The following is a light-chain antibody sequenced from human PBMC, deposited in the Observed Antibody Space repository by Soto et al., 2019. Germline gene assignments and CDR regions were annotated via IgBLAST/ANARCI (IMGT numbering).Light chain of an antibody. Sequence: DILMTQSPATLSSSPGEKATLTCRASQGVSSYLVWYQQKPGKVPTLLIYSASTLQSGVPSRFSGSGSGTAFTLTISSLQPEDFATYYCQRYGSAPWTFGQGTKVEIK. V-gene: IGKV1-27*01. J-gene: IGKJ1*01. CDR1: QGVSSY. CDR2: SAS. CDR3: QRYGSAPWT.